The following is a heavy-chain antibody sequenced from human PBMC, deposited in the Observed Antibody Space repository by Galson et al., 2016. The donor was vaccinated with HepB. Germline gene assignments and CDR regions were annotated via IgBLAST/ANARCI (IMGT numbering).Heavy chain of an antibody. CDR2: IWSDGSNQ. CDR1: GFTFSRYG. J-gene: IGHJ4*02. D-gene: IGHD3-22*01. CDR3: ATAGVVVPLASRSFDY. Sequence: SLRLSCAASGFTFSRYGMHWVRQAPGKGLEWVAVIWSDGSNQYIVDSVKGRFTISRDNSKNTRYLQMKSPRAEDTAVYYCATAGVVVPLASRSFDYWGQGTLVTVSS. V-gene: IGHV3-33*01.